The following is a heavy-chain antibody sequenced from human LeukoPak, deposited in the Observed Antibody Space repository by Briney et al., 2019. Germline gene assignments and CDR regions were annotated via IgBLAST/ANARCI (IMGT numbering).Heavy chain of an antibody. V-gene: IGHV3-23*01. CDR2: FSGSGGST. Sequence: AGSLRPSCAASGFTFTSFAMSWVRQPPGRGLEWVSSFSGSGGSTYYEDSVKGRFTISRDNSKNTQYLQMNSLRAEDTAVYYCTAGTLWGQGTLVTVSS. CDR1: GFTFTSFA. CDR3: TAGTL. J-gene: IGHJ4*02.